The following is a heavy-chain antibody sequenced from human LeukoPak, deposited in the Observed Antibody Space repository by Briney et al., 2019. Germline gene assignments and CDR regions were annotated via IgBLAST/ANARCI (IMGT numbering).Heavy chain of an antibody. J-gene: IGHJ4*02. D-gene: IGHD6-25*01. CDR2: TYYRSKRYN. CDR3: ARGSIAAGNVFDC. CDR1: GDTVSSNSTA. V-gene: IGHV6-1*01. Sequence: SQTLSLTSAISGDTVSSNSTAWNWIRQSPSRGLEWLGRTYYRSKRYNDYAVSAKSRITFNPDTSKNQFSLQLNSVTPEDTAMYFCARGSIAAGNVFDCWGQGALVTVSS.